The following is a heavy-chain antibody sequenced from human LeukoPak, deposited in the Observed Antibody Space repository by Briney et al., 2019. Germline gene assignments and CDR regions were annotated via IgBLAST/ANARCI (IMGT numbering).Heavy chain of an antibody. D-gene: IGHD3-3*01. J-gene: IGHJ4*02. V-gene: IGHV3-30*18. CDR2: ISNGGTNK. Sequence: GGSLRLSCAATGFTFSNYGMHWVRRAPGKGLEWVALISNGGTNKYYVDSVKGRFTISRDNSKNTLYLQMNSLRAEDTAAYYCAKDEWLLDYWGQGTLVTVSS. CDR1: GFTFSNYG. CDR3: AKDEWLLDY.